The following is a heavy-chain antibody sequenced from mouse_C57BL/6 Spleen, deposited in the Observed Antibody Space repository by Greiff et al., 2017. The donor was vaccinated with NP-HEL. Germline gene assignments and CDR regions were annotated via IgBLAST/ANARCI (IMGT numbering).Heavy chain of an antibody. CDR3: ARMGGNFFYFDY. CDR1: GYTFTSYW. D-gene: IGHD2-1*01. J-gene: IGHJ2*01. V-gene: IGHV1-59*01. CDR2: IDPSDSYT. Sequence: QVQLQQSGAELVRPGTSVKLSCKASGYTFTSYWMHWVKQRPGQGLEWIGVIDPSDSYTNYNQKFKGKATLTVDTSSSTAYMQLSSLTSEDSAVYYCARMGGNFFYFDYWGQGTTLTVSS.